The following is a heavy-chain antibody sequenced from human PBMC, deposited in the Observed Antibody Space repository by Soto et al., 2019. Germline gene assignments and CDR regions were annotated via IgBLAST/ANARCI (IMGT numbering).Heavy chain of an antibody. D-gene: IGHD3-16*01. V-gene: IGHV2-5*02. CDR3: AHRQGGHYFDY. Sequence: QITLKESGPTLVKPTQTLTLTCTFSGFSLSTSGVGVGWIRQPPGKALEWLALIYWDDDKRYSPSLKSRLTITKDTSKNQVVLTMTTMDPVDTVTYYCAHRQGGHYFDYWGQGTLVTVSS. CDR2: IYWDDDK. CDR1: GFSLSTSGVG. J-gene: IGHJ4*02.